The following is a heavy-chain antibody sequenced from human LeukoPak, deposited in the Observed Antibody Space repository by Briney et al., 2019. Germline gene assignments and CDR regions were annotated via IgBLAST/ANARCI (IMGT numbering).Heavy chain of an antibody. D-gene: IGHD3-3*02. CDR3: ARVPPISENYYYYYMDV. Sequence: NTAETLSLTCAVYGGSFSGYYWSWIRQPPGKGLEWIGEINHSGSTNYNPSLKSRVTISVDTSKNQFSLKLCSVTAADTAVYCCARVPPISENYYYYYMDVGGKGTTVTVSS. V-gene: IGHV4-34*01. CDR2: INHSGST. J-gene: IGHJ6*03. CDR1: GGSFSGYY.